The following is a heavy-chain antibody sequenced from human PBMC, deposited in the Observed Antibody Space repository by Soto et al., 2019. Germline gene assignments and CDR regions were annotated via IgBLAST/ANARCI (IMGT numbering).Heavy chain of an antibody. D-gene: IGHD6-13*01. CDR2: ISSSSSYI. CDR1: GFTFSSYS. J-gene: IGHJ6*02. V-gene: IGHV3-21*01. Sequence: GGSLRLSCAASGFTFSSYSMNWVRQAPGKWLEWVSSISSSSSYIYYADSVKGRFTISRDSAKNSLYLQMNSLRAEDTAVYYCASGIAAAGDDYYYYYGMDVWGQGXTVTVYS. CDR3: ASGIAAAGDDYYYYYGMDV.